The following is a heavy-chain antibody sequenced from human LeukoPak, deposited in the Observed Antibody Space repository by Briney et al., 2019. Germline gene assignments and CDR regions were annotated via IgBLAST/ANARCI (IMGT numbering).Heavy chain of an antibody. CDR1: GFTVSGHW. CDR3: ARGSGSYGLWDY. CDR2: IYGDT. D-gene: IGHD1-26*01. V-gene: IGHV3-74*01. J-gene: IGHJ4*02. Sequence: GGSLRLSCAASGFTVSGHWMHWVRQAPGKGLVWVSRIYGDTYYADSVKGRFTISRDNAKNTLYLQMDSLRPEDTAVYYCARGSGSYGLWDYWGQGTLVTVSS.